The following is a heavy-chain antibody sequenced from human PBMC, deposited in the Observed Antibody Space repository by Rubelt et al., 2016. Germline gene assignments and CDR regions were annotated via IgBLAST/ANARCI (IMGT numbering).Heavy chain of an antibody. D-gene: IGHD1-1*01. CDR1: GYSISRYY. CDR3: ARWSTKTVAVDF. J-gene: IGHJ4*02. V-gene: IGHV4-59*01. CDR2: IYYSGST. Sequence: QVQLQESGPGLVKPSETLSLTCTVSGYSISRYYWTWIRQPPGKGLEWIGYIYYSGSTSYNPSLKSRATISVDTSKSQFSLNLSSVTAADTAVYYCARWSTKTVAVDFWGQGILVTVSS.